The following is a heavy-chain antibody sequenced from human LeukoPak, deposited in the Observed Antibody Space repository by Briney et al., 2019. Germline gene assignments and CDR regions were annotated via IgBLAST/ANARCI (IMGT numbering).Heavy chain of an antibody. D-gene: IGHD6-19*01. V-gene: IGHV3-30*18. J-gene: IGHJ4*02. Sequence: GGSLRLSCAASGFTFSSYGVHWVRQAPGKGLEWVAVISYDGSNKYYADSVKGRFTISRDNSKNTLYLQMNSLGAEDTAVYYCAKDGHSSGWYNFDYWGQGTLVTVSS. CDR2: ISYDGSNK. CDR1: GFTFSSYG. CDR3: AKDGHSSGWYNFDY.